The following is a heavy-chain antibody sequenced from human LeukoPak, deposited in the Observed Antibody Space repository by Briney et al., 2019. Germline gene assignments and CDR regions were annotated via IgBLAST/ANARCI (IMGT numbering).Heavy chain of an antibody. D-gene: IGHD3-9*01. J-gene: IGHJ6*03. CDR3: ARDRTSKVLRYFDWLPSPNYYYYYMDV. V-gene: IGHV4-4*08. CDR1: GGSFSGYY. CDR2: IYTSGST. Sequence: SETLSLTCAVYGGSFSGYYWSWIRQPPGKGLEWIGRIYTSGSTNYNPSLKSRVTISVDTSKNQFSLKLSSVTAADTAVYYCARDRTSKVLRYFDWLPSPNYYYYYMDVWGKGTTVTISS.